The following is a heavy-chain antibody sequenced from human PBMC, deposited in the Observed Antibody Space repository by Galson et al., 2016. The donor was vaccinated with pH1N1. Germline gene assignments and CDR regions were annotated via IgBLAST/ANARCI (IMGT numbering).Heavy chain of an antibody. V-gene: IGHV3-30-3*01. Sequence: SLRLSCAASGFGFDTYAMHWVRQAPGKGLEWVAFISYNGHDQSYAESLRGRFTISRDNSKNSLYLQMNRLRAEDTAVYYCASWDNGWYNFFDYWGQGTLVTVSS. CDR3: ASWDNGWYNFFDY. J-gene: IGHJ4*02. CDR1: GFGFDTYA. CDR2: ISYNGHDQ. D-gene: IGHD6-19*01.